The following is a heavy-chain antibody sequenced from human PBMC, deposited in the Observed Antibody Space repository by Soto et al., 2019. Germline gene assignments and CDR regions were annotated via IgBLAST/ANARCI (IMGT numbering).Heavy chain of an antibody. CDR1: GGSISSGGYY. CDR3: ARGVVKWGMGWYFDL. J-gene: IGHJ2*01. V-gene: IGHV4-31*03. CDR2: IYYSGST. Sequence: QVQLQESGPGLVKPSQTLSLTCTVSGGSISSGGYYWSWIRQHPGKGLEWIGYIYYSGSTYYNPSLKSRVIISVDTSKNQFSLKLSSVTAADTAVYYCARGVVKWGMGWYFDLWGRGTLVTVSS. D-gene: IGHD1-26*01.